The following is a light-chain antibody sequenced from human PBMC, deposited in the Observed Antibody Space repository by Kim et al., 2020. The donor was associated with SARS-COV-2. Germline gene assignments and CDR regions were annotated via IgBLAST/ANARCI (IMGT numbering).Light chain of an antibody. J-gene: IGLJ3*02. CDR3: QSYDNSLSVWV. CDR1: SSNIGAGSD. Sequence: QRVTISCTGSSSNIGAGSDVHWYQQLPGTAPRRLIFGNNNRPSGGPDRFSGSKSGTSASLAITGLQAEDESAYYCQSYDNSLSVWVFGGGTQLTVL. CDR2: GNN. V-gene: IGLV1-40*01.